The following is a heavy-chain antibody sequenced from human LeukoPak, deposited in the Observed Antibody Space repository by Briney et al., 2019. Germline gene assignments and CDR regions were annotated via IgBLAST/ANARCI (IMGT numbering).Heavy chain of an antibody. V-gene: IGHV4-59*12. Sequence: SETLSLTCTVSGGSISSYYWSWIRQPPGKGLEWIGYIYYSGSTNYNPSLKSRVTISVDTSKNQFSLKLSSVTAADTAVYYCARGARMGKLDYWGQGTLVTVSS. J-gene: IGHJ4*02. CDR1: GGSISSYY. D-gene: IGHD1-14*01. CDR3: ARGARMGKLDY. CDR2: IYYSGST.